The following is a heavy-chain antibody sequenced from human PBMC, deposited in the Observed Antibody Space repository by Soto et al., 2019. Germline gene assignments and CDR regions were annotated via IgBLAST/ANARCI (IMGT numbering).Heavy chain of an antibody. CDR2: ISSSSSYT. Sequence: QVQLVESGGGLVKPGGSLRLSCAASGFTFSDYYMSWIRQAPGKGLERVSYISSSSSYTNYADSVKGRFTISRDNAKNSLYLQMNSLRAEDTAVYYCARGGIVVTARYFDLWGRGTLVTVSS. D-gene: IGHD2-21*02. J-gene: IGHJ2*01. V-gene: IGHV3-11*06. CDR3: ARGGIVVTARYFDL. CDR1: GFTFSDYY.